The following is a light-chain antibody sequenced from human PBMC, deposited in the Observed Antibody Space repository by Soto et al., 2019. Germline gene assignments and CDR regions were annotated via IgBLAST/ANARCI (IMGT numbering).Light chain of an antibody. CDR3: SSYTTSNTRQIV. CDR1: SSDVGGYNY. V-gene: IGLV2-14*01. CDR2: DVS. J-gene: IGLJ1*01. Sequence: QSVLTQPASVSGSPGQSITISCTGTSSDVGGYNYVSWYQQHPGIAPKFMIYDVSNRPSGVSNRFSGSKSGNTASLTISGLQAEDVADYYCSSYTTSNTRQIVFGTGTKVTVL.